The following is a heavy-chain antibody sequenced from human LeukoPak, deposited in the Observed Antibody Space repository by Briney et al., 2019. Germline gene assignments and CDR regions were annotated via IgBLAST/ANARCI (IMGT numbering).Heavy chain of an antibody. CDR2: VQGKTDGGTT. V-gene: IGHV3-15*01. CDR3: TTDRSCSGGRCYFAADF. J-gene: IGHJ4*02. CDR1: GFTFSNAW. D-gene: IGHD2-15*01. Sequence: GGSLRLSCAASGFTFSNAWMNWVRQAPGEGLEWVGRVQGKTDGGTTDYAAPVKGRFTIPRDDSKNTLYLQMNSLKTEDTAVYYCTTDRSCSGGRCYFAADFWGQGTLVTVSS.